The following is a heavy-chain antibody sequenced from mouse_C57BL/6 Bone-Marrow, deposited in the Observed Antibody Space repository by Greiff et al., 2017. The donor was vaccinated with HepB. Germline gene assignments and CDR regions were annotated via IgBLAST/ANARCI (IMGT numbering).Heavy chain of an antibody. Sequence: VKLVESGPELVKPGASVKISCKASGYSFTSYYIHWVKQRPGQGLEWIGWIYPGSGNTKYNEKFKGKATLTADTSSSTAYMQLSSLTSEDSAVYYCARLRGYWGQGTTLTVSS. CDR3: ARLRGY. J-gene: IGHJ2*01. V-gene: IGHV1-66*01. CDR2: IYPGSGNT. CDR1: GYSFTSYY.